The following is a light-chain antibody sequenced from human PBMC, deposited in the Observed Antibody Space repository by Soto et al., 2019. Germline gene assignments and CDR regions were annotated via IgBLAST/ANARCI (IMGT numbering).Light chain of an antibody. J-gene: IGKJ3*01. CDR3: QHYNNWPPVT. Sequence: EIVMTQSPATLSVSPGERATLSCRASQSVSSNLAWYQQKPGQAPRLLIYGASTRATGIPARFSGSGSGTAFTLTISSLQSEDFAVYYCQHYNNWPPVTFGPGTKVHIK. CDR2: GAS. V-gene: IGKV3D-15*01. CDR1: QSVSSN.